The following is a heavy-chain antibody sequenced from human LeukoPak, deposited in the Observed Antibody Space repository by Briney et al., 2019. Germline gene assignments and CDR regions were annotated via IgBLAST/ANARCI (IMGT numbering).Heavy chain of an antibody. J-gene: IGHJ4*02. CDR3: ARTLYYYDSSGYYSDY. V-gene: IGHV3-7*01. CDR1: GFTFGSHA. Sequence: GGSLRLSCVASGFTFGSHAMSWVRQAPGKGLEWVANIKQDGSEKYYVDSVKGRFTISRDNAKNSLYLQMNSLRAEDTAVYYCARTLYYYDSSGYYSDYWGQGTLVTVSS. D-gene: IGHD3-22*01. CDR2: IKQDGSEK.